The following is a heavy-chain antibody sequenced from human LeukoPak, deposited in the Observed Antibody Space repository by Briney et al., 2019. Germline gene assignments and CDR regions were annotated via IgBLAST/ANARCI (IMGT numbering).Heavy chain of an antibody. J-gene: IGHJ4*02. CDR1: GGSISSYY. CDR3: AREGPTATTPIFDY. Sequence: SETLSLTCTVSGGSISSYYWSWIRQPAGKGLEWIGRIYTSGSTNYNPSLKSRVTMSVDTSKNQFSLKLSPVTAADTAVYYCAREGPTATTPIFDYWGQGTLVTVSS. CDR2: IYTSGST. D-gene: IGHD5-12*01. V-gene: IGHV4-4*07.